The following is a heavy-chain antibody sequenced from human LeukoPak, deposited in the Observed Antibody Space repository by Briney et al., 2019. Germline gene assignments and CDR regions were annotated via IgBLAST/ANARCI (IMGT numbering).Heavy chain of an antibody. CDR1: GFTFSSYA. V-gene: IGHV3-30-3*01. Sequence: PGRSLRLSCAASGFTFSSYAMHWVRQAPGKGLEWVAVISYDGSNKYYADSVKGRFTISRDNSKNTLYLQMNSLRAEDTAVYYCAKERQTYSSSWSDDYWGQGTLVTVSS. J-gene: IGHJ4*02. CDR3: AKERQTYSSSWSDDY. D-gene: IGHD6-13*01. CDR2: ISYDGSNK.